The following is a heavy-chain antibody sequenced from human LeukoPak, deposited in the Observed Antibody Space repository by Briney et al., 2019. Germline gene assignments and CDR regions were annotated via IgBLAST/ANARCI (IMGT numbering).Heavy chain of an antibody. D-gene: IGHD3-9*01. V-gene: IGHV3-48*03. CDR1: GFTFGDYA. CDR3: ARDQGYYDILTGYYYYYMDV. CDR2: ISSSGSTI. J-gene: IGHJ6*03. Sequence: GGSLRLSCTASGFTFGDYAISWVRQAPGKGLEWVSYISSSGSTIYYADSVKGRFTISRDNAKNSLYLQMNSLRAEDTAVYYCARDQGYYDILTGYYYYYMDVWGKGTTVTISS.